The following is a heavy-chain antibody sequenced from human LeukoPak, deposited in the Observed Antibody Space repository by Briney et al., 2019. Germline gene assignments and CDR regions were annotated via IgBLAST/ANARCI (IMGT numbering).Heavy chain of an antibody. V-gene: IGHV1-58*01. CDR1: GFSFTISA. J-gene: IGHJ4*02. CDR2: IFVGSGNT. CDR3: AADYYDSSGYYPFDY. Sequence: SVTVSFKSSGFSFTISAVQLVRQARVQHLEWIGWIFVGSGNTNCAQKFQERVTITRDMSTSTAYMELSSLRSEDTAVYYCAADYYDSSGYYPFDYWGQGTLVTVSA. D-gene: IGHD3-22*01.